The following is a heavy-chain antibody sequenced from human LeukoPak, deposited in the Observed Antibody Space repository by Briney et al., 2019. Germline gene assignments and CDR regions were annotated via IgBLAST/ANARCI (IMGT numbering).Heavy chain of an antibody. CDR3: ARDNVYYFDY. V-gene: IGHV3-33*08. J-gene: IGHJ4*02. CDR2: IWYDESNK. Sequence: GGSLRLSCAASGFTFSNAWMSWVRQAPGKGLEWVAVIWYDESNKYYADSVKGRFTISRDNSKNTLYLQMNSLRAEDTAVYYCARDNVYYFDYWGQGTLVTVSS. CDR1: GFTFSNAW.